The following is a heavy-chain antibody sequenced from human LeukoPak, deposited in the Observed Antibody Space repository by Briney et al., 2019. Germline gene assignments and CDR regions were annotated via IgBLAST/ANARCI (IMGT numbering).Heavy chain of an antibody. J-gene: IGHJ5*02. CDR1: TSR. D-gene: IGHD3-3*01. V-gene: IGHV1-18*01. Sequence: GASVKVSCKATSRISWVRQAPGQGLEWMGWIGTYGGDTYYAQKFQGRITVTTDTSTSTVYMELRNLRSDDTAVYYCARDGATGYYDFWSGYYPNWFDPWGQGTLVTVSS. CDR2: IGTYGGDT. CDR3: ARDGATGYYDFWSGYYPNWFDP.